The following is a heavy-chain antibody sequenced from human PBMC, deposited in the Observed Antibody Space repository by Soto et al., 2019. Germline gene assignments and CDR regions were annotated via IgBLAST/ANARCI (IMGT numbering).Heavy chain of an antibody. CDR3: ARSNSGFDY. D-gene: IGHD6-19*01. Sequence: SQTLSLPCAISGDSVSSNSGAWNWIRQSPSRGLEWLGRQYYRSKWYNDYAVSVRSRITFSPDTSKNQFSLQLNSVTPEDTAVYYCARSNSGFDYWGQGTLVTVSS. J-gene: IGHJ4*02. V-gene: IGHV6-1*01. CDR1: GDSVSSNSGA. CDR2: QYYRSKWYN.